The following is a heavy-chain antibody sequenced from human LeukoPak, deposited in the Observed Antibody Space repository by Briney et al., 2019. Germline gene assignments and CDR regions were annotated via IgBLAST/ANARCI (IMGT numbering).Heavy chain of an antibody. CDR3: ARPLGGAFDY. CDR1: GFTFSTYN. Sequence: GGSLRLSCAASGFTFSTYNMNWVRQAPGKGLEWVSYISSSSSTIYYADSVKGRFTISRDNAKNSLYLQMNSLRAEDTAVYYCARPLGGAFDYWGQGTLVTVSS. V-gene: IGHV3-48*04. D-gene: IGHD1-26*01. CDR2: ISSSSSTI. J-gene: IGHJ4*02.